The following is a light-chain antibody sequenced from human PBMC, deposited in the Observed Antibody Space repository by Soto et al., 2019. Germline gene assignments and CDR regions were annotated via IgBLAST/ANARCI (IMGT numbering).Light chain of an antibody. Sequence: ELVLTQSPATLSLSPGERATLSCRASQFLSSYLAWYQQKPGKPPRLLIYDKSNRAAGVPARFSGSRSGTDFTLTISSLEHEDFAVYFCHQRNKFGQGTRLEIK. CDR3: HQRNK. CDR1: QFLSSY. J-gene: IGKJ5*01. CDR2: DKS. V-gene: IGKV3-11*01.